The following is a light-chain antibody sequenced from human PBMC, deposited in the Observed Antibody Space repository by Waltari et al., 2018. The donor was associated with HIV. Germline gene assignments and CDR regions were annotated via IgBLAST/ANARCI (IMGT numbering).Light chain of an antibody. CDR2: YDR. CDR1: KIGSKS. Sequence: SYVLTQPPSVSVAPGTTARLTCGGNKIGSKSVHWYQHKPGQDPVLVIYYDRERPSGIPERFSGSDSGNTATLTINRVEAGDEADYYCQVWDSSSEHVVFGGGTKLTVL. CDR3: QVWDSSSEHVV. V-gene: IGLV3-21*04. J-gene: IGLJ2*01.